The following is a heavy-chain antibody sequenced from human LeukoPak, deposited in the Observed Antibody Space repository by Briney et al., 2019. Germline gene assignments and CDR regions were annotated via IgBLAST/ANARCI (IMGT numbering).Heavy chain of an antibody. CDR3: AREIPFRAGLDAFDI. J-gene: IGHJ3*02. Sequence: GASVNVSCKASGYTFSSFYMHWVRQAPGQGLEWMGIINPSSGSTSYAQKFQDRVTMTRDTSTSTVYMELSSLRSEDTAVYYCAREIPFRAGLDAFDIWGQGTMVTVSS. CDR2: INPSSGST. CDR1: GYTFSSFY. V-gene: IGHV1-46*01.